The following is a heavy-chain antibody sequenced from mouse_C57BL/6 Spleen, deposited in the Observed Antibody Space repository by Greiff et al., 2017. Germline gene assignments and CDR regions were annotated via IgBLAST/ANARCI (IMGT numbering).Heavy chain of an antibody. D-gene: IGHD1-1*01. CDR1: GYTFTSYW. J-gene: IGHJ1*03. CDR3: ARKITTVVATTPTRDFDV. CDR2: IYPGSGST. V-gene: IGHV1-55*01. Sequence: QVQLQQPGAELVKPGASVKMSCKASGYTFTSYWITWVKQRPGQGLEWIGDIYPGSGSTNYNEKFKSKATLTVDTSSSTSYMQLSSLTSEDSAVYYWARKITTVVATTPTRDFDVWGTGTTVTVSS.